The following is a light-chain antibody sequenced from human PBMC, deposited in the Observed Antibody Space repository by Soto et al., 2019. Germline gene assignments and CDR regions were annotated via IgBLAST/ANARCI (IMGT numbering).Light chain of an antibody. J-gene: IGLJ2*01. CDR3: SAYTSSSTLV. CDR1: SSDVGGYKY. V-gene: IGLV2-14*01. CDR2: EVS. Sequence: QSALTQPASVSGSPGKSITISCTGTSSDVGGYKYVSWYQHHPGKAPKLMIYEVSNRPSGVPNRFFGSKSGNTASLTISGLHAEDEADYYCSAYTSSSTLVFGGGTKLTVL.